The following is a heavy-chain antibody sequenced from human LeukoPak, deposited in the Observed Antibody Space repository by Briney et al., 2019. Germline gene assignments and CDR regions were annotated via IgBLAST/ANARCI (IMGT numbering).Heavy chain of an antibody. CDR3: ARDPLTPYCSSTSCYQDY. CDR2: ISSSSSYI. Sequence: PGGSLRLSCAASGFTFSSYSMNWARQAPGKGLEWVSSISSSSSYIYYADSVKGRFTISRDNAKNSLYLQMNSLRAEDTAVYYCARDPLTPYCSSTSCYQDYWGQGTLVTVSS. J-gene: IGHJ4*02. D-gene: IGHD2-2*01. CDR1: GFTFSSYS. V-gene: IGHV3-21*01.